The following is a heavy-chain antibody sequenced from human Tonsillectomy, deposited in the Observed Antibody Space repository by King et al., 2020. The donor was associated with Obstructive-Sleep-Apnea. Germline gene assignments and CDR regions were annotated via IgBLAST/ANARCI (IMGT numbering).Heavy chain of an antibody. CDR2: IYYSGST. CDR1: GGSISNSSYY. V-gene: IGHV4-39*07. CDR3: APTIPLVRGVYVIINDY. J-gene: IGHJ4*02. D-gene: IGHD3-10*01. Sequence: QLQESGPGLVKPSETLSLTCTVSGGSISNSSYYWGWIRQPPGKGLEWIGSIYYSGSTYYNPSLKSRVTISVDTSKNQFSLKLSSVTAADTAVYYCAPTIPLVRGVYVIINDYWGQGTLVTVSS.